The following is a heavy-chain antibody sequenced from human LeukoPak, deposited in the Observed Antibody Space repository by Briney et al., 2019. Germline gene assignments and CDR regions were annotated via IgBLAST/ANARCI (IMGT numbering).Heavy chain of an antibody. D-gene: IGHD2-15*01. CDR2: INHSGST. CDR1: GGSFSGYY. V-gene: IGHV4-34*01. J-gene: IGHJ4*02. Sequence: SETLSLTCAVYGGSFSGYYWSWIRQPPGKGLEWIGEINHSGSTNYNPSLKSRVTISVDTSKNQFSLKLSSVTAADTAVYYRARGHGCSGGSCYQGYFDHWGQGTLVTVSS. CDR3: ARGHGCSGGSCYQGYFDH.